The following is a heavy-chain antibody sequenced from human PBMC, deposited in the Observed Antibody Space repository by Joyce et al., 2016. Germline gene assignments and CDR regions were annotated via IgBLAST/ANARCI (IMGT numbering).Heavy chain of an antibody. CDR1: GFTFSSYA. Sequence: EVQLVESGGGLVQPGGSLRLSCSASGFTFSSYAMNWVRKAPGKGLEYVSTISSNGGSTYYADSVKGRFTISRDNSKNTLYLQMSSLRAEDTAVYYCVKGLEQWPQPRHDAFDIWGQGTVVTVSS. D-gene: IGHD6-19*01. J-gene: IGHJ3*02. CDR2: ISSNGGST. CDR3: VKGLEQWPQPRHDAFDI. V-gene: IGHV3-64D*06.